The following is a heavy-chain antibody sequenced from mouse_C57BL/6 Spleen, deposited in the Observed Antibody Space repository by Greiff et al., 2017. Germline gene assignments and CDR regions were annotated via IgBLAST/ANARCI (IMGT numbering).Heavy chain of an antibody. V-gene: IGHV1-64*01. CDR2: IYPNSGST. Sequence: QVQLQQPGAELVKPGASVKLSCKASGYTFTSYWMHWVKQRPGQGLEWIGMIYPNSGSTNYNEKLKSKATLTVDKSSSTAYMKLNSLTTEDTAVYYCAKAFYGSYTLYFGYWGQGTTLTVSS. J-gene: IGHJ2*01. CDR1: GYTFTSYW. D-gene: IGHD1-1*01. CDR3: AKAFYGSYTLYFGY.